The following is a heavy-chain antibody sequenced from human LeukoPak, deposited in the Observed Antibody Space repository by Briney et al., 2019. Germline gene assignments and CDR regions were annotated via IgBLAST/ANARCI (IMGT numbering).Heavy chain of an antibody. J-gene: IGHJ6*03. Sequence: SETLSLTCTVSGGSISSSSYYWGWIRQPPGKGLEWIGSIYYSGSTYYNPSLKSRVTISVDTSKNQFSLKVSSVTAADTAVYYCARDQELPGYYSYQYYYMDVWGKGTTVTISS. CDR3: ARDQELPGYYSYQYYYMDV. D-gene: IGHD3-9*01. V-gene: IGHV4-39*07. CDR2: IYYSGST. CDR1: GGSISSSSYY.